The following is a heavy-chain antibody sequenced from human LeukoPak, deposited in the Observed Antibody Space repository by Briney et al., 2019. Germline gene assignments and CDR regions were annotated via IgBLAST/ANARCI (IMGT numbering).Heavy chain of an antibody. CDR1: GGSISSSSYY. D-gene: IGHD3-22*01. J-gene: IGHJ4*02. CDR2: IHYSGST. Sequence: SETLSLTCIVSGGSISSSSYYWGWIRQPPGKGLEWVGAIHYSGSTYYNPSLKSRVTMSVDRSKNQFSLKLSSVTAADTAVYYCARVRYYYDSSGYYYSPYFDYWGQGTLVTVSS. V-gene: IGHV4-39*07. CDR3: ARVRYYYDSSGYYYSPYFDY.